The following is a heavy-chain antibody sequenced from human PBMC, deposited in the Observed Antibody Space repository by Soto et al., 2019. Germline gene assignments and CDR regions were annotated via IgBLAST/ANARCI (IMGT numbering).Heavy chain of an antibody. CDR3: ARDRDSIVVVTATYYYGMDV. CDR1: GFTFSSYG. D-gene: IGHD2-21*02. CDR2: IWYDGSNK. Sequence: GESLKISCAASGFTFSSYGMHWVRQAPGKGLEWVAVIWYDGSNKYYADSVKGRFTISRDNSKNTLYLQMNSLRAEDTAVYYCARDRDSIVVVTATYYYGMDVWGQGTTVTVSS. J-gene: IGHJ6*02. V-gene: IGHV3-33*01.